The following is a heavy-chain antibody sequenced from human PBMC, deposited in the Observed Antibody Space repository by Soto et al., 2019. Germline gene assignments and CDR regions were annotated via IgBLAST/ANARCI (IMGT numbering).Heavy chain of an antibody. V-gene: IGHV3-21*01. D-gene: IGHD2-2*01. Sequence: TGGSLRLSCAASGFTFSSYSMNWVRQAPGKGLEWVSSISSSSSYIYYADSVKGRFTISRDNAKNSLYLQMNSLRAGDTAVYYCARGGYQLLSWFDPWGQGTLVTVSS. CDR1: GFTFSSYS. J-gene: IGHJ5*02. CDR3: ARGGYQLLSWFDP. CDR2: ISSSSSYI.